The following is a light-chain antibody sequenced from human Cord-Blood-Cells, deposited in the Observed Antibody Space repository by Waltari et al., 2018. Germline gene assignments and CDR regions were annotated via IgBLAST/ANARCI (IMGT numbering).Light chain of an antibody. Sequence: EIVLTPSPATLYLSPGERATLSCRASQSGSSYVAGYQQKPGQAPWLRIYDASTSATGIPARFSGGGSGTDFTLGISIREAEDFAVYYCRQRSNWPTFGPGAKVDIK. J-gene: IGKJ3*01. CDR2: DAS. CDR1: QSGSSY. V-gene: IGKV3-11*01. CDR3: RQRSNWPT.